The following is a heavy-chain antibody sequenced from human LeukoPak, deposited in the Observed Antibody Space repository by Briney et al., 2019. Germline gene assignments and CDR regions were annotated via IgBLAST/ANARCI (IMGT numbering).Heavy chain of an antibody. D-gene: IGHD3-22*01. CDR2: INSDGSST. Sequence: RTGGSLRLSCAASGFTFSSYWMHWVRQAPGKGLVWVSRINSDGSSTSYADSVKGRFTISRDNSKNTLHLQMNSLRAEDTAVYYCAKSAYYDSSGFYREYYFDYWGQGALVTVSS. CDR1: GFTFSSYW. J-gene: IGHJ4*02. V-gene: IGHV3-74*01. CDR3: AKSAYYDSSGFYREYYFDY.